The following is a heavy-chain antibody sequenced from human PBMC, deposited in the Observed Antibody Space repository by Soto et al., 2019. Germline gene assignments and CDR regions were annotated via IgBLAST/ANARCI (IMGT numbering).Heavy chain of an antibody. CDR2: SYYSGST. Sequence: SETLSLACTVSGGSISSYYWSWIRQPPGKGLEWIGYSYYSGSTKYNPSLKSRVTISVDTSKNRFSLKLSSVTAADTAVYYCARAHYSSGWYLNYYYYYCMDVWGKGTTVTVSS. D-gene: IGHD6-19*01. V-gene: IGHV4-59*01. CDR3: ARAHYSSGWYLNYYYYYCMDV. J-gene: IGHJ6*03. CDR1: GGSISSYY.